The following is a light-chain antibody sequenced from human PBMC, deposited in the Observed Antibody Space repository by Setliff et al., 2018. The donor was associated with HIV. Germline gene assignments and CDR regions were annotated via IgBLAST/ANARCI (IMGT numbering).Light chain of an antibody. CDR2: DVS. CDR3: SSYTHSNTYV. V-gene: IGLV2-14*03. J-gene: IGLJ1*01. Sequence: QSALTQPASVSGSPGQSITISCSGSSSDVGGYNHVSWYQQHPGKAPKVMIYDVSNRPLGVSNRFSGSKSDNTASLTIYGLQAEDEADYFCSSYTHSNTYVFGTGTKV. CDR1: SSDVGGYNH.